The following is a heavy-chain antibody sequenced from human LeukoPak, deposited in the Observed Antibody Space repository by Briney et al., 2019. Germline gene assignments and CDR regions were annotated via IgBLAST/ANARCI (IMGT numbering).Heavy chain of an antibody. CDR1: GFSISNYH. J-gene: IGHJ4*02. CDR3: ARRGPPGWDY. V-gene: IGHV4-59*08. Sequence: SETLSLTCTVSGFSISNYHLNWIRQPPGKGLEWVGYISNSGSTSFNPSLQSRVTMSVDTSKNQYSLKLRSVAAADTAVYYCARRGPPGWDYWGQGTLVTVSS. CDR2: ISNSGST. D-gene: IGHD1-14*01.